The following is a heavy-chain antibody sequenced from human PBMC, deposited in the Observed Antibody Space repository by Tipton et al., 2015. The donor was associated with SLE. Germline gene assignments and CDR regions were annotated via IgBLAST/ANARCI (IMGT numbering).Heavy chain of an antibody. CDR3: ARADPFWSGSAFDY. CDR1: GGAISSYY. CDR2: ICYSGST. V-gene: IGHV4-59*08. D-gene: IGHD3-3*01. Sequence: TLSLTCTVSGGAISSYYWSWIRQPPGKGLEWIGYICYSGSTNYNPSLRSRVTISVDTSKNQFPLKLSSVTAADTAVYYCARADPFWSGSAFDYWGQGTLVTVSS. J-gene: IGHJ4*02.